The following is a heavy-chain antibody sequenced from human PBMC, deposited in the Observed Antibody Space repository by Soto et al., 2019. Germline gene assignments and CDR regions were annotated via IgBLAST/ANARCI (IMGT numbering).Heavy chain of an antibody. CDR1: GFTFSSYV. CDR3: ARDPPSIAVRRDFAY. V-gene: IGHV3-21*01. D-gene: IGHD6-6*01. Sequence: EVHLVESGGGLVRPGGSLRLSCAASGFTFSSYVMNWVRQAPGKGLEWVSSISSSSNYKNYADSVKGRFTISRDNAKNSMYLQMNSLRAEDTAVYYCARDPPSIAVRRDFAYWGQGTLVTVSS. J-gene: IGHJ4*02. CDR2: ISSSSNYK.